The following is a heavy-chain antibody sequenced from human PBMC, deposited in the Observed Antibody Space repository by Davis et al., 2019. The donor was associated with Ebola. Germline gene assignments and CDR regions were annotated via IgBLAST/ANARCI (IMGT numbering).Heavy chain of an antibody. CDR1: GFTFSSYA. Sequence: GGSLRLSCAASGFTFSSYAMSWVRQAPGKGLEWVSAISGSGGSTYYADSVKGRFTISRDNSKNTLYLQMNSLKTEDTAVYYCTAYYGSGSYPFDYWGQGTLVTVSS. V-gene: IGHV3-23*01. D-gene: IGHD3-10*01. J-gene: IGHJ4*02. CDR2: ISGSGGST. CDR3: TAYYGSGSYPFDY.